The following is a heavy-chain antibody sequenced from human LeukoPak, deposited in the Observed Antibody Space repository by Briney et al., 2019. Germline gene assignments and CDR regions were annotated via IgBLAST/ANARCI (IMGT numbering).Heavy chain of an antibody. CDR2: INHSGST. V-gene: IGHV4-39*07. CDR1: GGSISSSSYY. CDR3: ARVVSSVRGVAFDY. D-gene: IGHD3-10*01. J-gene: IGHJ4*02. Sequence: PSETLSLTCTVSGGSISSSSYYWSWIRQPPGKGLEWIGEINHSGSTYYNPSLKSRVTMSVDTSKNQFSLKLSSVTAADTAVYYCARVVSSVRGVAFDYWGQGTLVTVSS.